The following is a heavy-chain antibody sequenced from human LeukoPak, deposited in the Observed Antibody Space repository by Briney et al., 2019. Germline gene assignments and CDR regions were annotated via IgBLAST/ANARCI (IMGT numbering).Heavy chain of an antibody. D-gene: IGHD5-24*01. Sequence: KSSETLSLTCTVSGGSISSGDYYWSWIRQPPGRGLEWIGYIYYSGSTYYNPSLKSRVTISVDTSKNQFSLKLSSVTAADTAVYYCARVVFEDGYNYYFDYWGQGTLVTVSS. CDR2: IYYSGST. CDR1: GGSISSGDYY. J-gene: IGHJ4*02. CDR3: ARVVFEDGYNYYFDY. V-gene: IGHV4-30-4*01.